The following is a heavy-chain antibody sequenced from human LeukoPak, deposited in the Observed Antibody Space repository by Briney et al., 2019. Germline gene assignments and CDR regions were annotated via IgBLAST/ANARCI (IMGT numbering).Heavy chain of an antibody. D-gene: IGHD6-6*01. J-gene: IGHJ4*02. CDR2: IYTSGST. Sequence: PSQTLSLTCTVSGGSISSGIYYWSWIRQPAGKGLEWIGRIYTSGSTNYNPSLKSRVTISVDTSKNQFSLKLSSVTAADTAVYYCARDTVYGSSSIWGQGTLVTVSS. V-gene: IGHV4-61*02. CDR1: GGSISSGIYY. CDR3: ARDTVYGSSSI.